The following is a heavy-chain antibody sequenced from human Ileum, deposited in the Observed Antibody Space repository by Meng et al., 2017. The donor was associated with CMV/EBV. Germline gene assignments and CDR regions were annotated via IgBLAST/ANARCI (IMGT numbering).Heavy chain of an antibody. CDR1: VFTCKDYH. CDR3: AKGGAVPAAIDS. J-gene: IGHJ4*02. CDR2: LSWDAGGS. D-gene: IGHD2-2*02. V-gene: IGHV3-43*01. Sequence: CAAAVFTCKDYHKNWVRQAPGQGLECVSLLSWDAGGSYYADSVEGRFTISRDNSKKSLYLQMNSSRTDDTALYYCAKGGAVPAAIDSWGQGTLVTVSS.